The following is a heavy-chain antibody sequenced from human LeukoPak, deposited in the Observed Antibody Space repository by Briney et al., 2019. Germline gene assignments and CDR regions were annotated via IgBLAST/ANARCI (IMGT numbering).Heavy chain of an antibody. CDR1: GFTFSSYA. J-gene: IGHJ3*01. V-gene: IGHV3-30-3*01. CDR3: AKGPEYYDFWSGWKGTDAFDL. D-gene: IGHD3-3*01. CDR2: ISYDGSNK. Sequence: PGGSLRLSCAASGFTFSSYAMHWVRQAPGKGLEWVAVISYDGSNKYFADSVKGRFTISRDNSKNTLYLQMNSLTAEDTAVYYCAKGPEYYDFWSGWKGTDAFDLWGQGTMVAVFS.